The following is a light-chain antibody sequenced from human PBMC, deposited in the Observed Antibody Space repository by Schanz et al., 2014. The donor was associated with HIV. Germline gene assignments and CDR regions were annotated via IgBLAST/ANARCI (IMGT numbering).Light chain of an antibody. CDR1: SSNVGAGFD. J-gene: IGLJ1*01. CDR3: QSYDSSLNSYV. CDR2: TND. V-gene: IGLV1-40*01. Sequence: QSVLTQPPSVSGAPGQRVTIPCSGSSSNVGAGFDVHWYQQALGKAPTLLIYTNDNQPSGVPDRYSGSKSGTSASLAITGLQAEDEADYCCQSYDSSLNSYVFGGGTQRTVL.